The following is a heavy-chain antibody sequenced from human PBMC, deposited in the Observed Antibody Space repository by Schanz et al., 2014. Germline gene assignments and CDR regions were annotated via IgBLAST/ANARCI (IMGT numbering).Heavy chain of an antibody. CDR2: INPNSGGT. CDR3: ARELRLEYYFDY. D-gene: IGHD4-17*01. V-gene: IGHV1-2*02. Sequence: QVQLLQSGAEVKKPRASVKVSCKASGYTFTGYYMHWVRQAPGQGLEWMGRINPNSGGTNYAQKFQGRVTMTRDTSISTAYMELSSLRSDDTAVYYCARELRLEYYFDYWGQGTQVTVSS. J-gene: IGHJ4*02. CDR1: GYTFTGYY.